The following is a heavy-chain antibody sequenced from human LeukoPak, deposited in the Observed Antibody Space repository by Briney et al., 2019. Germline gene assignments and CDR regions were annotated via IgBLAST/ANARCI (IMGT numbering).Heavy chain of an antibody. CDR2: IYHSGST. Sequence: PSETLSLTCSVSGGSISSNMWWSWVRQTPGKGLEWIGEIYHSGSTNYNPSLKSRVTISLDKSKNQFSLKLSSVTAADTAVYYCARVRGPVDYWGQGTLVTVSS. J-gene: IGHJ4*02. CDR3: ARVRGPVDY. D-gene: IGHD1-26*01. CDR1: GGSISSNMW. V-gene: IGHV4-4*02.